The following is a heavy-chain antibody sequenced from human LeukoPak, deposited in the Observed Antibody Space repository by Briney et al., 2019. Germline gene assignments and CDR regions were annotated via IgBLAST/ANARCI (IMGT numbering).Heavy chain of an antibody. V-gene: IGHV1-18*01. CDR2: ISAYNGNT. Sequence: GASVKVSCKASGYTFTSYGISWVRQAPGQGLEWMGWISAYNGNTNYAQKLQGRVTMTTDTSTSTAYVELRSLRSDDTAVYYCARDMVRGVISRRRRGFDYWGQGTLVTVSS. D-gene: IGHD3-10*01. J-gene: IGHJ4*02. CDR1: GYTFTSYG. CDR3: ARDMVRGVISRRRRGFDY.